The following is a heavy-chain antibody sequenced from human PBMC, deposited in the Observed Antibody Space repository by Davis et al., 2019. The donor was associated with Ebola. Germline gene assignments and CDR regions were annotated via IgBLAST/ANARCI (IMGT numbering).Heavy chain of an antibody. D-gene: IGHD3-3*01. CDR3: ACTIFGVVSNFDY. CDR2: ISSSSSTI. Sequence: GESLKISCAASGFTFSTYTMNWVRQAPGKGLEWVSYISSSSSTIYYAHSVKGRFTISRDNARNSLYLQMNSLRDDDTAVYYCACTIFGVVSNFDYWGQGTLVTVSS. J-gene: IGHJ4*02. V-gene: IGHV3-48*02. CDR1: GFTFSTYT.